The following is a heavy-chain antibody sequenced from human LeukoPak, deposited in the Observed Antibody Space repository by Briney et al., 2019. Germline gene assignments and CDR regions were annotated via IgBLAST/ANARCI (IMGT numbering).Heavy chain of an antibody. CDR2: IYYSGST. D-gene: IGHD6-19*01. J-gene: IGHJ4*02. V-gene: IGHV4-59*01. Sequence: SETLSLTCTVSGGSISSYYWSWIRQPPGKGLEWIGYIYYSGSTNYDPSLKSRVTISVDTSKNQFSLKLSSVTAADTAVYYCARDRSSGWIDYWGQGTLVTVSS. CDR1: GGSISSYY. CDR3: ARDRSSGWIDY.